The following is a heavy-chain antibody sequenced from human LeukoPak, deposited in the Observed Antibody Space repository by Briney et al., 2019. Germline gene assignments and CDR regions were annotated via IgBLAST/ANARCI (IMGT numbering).Heavy chain of an antibody. CDR2: ISAYNGNT. V-gene: IGHV1-18*01. Sequence: ASVKVSCKASGGTFSSYAISWVRQAPGQGLEWLGWISAYNGNTNYAQNLQGRVTMTTDTSTSTAYMELRSLRSDDTAVYYCARAGVVGAPAWVDVWGQGTTVTVSS. CDR3: ARAGVVGAPAWVDV. CDR1: GGTFSSYA. J-gene: IGHJ6*02. D-gene: IGHD1-26*01.